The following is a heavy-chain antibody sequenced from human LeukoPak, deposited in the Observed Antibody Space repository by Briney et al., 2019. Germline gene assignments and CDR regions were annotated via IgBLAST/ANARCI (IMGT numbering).Heavy chain of an antibody. CDR3: AREPYNYFDY. V-gene: IGHV4-61*10. CDR2: INHSGST. J-gene: IGHJ4*02. CDR1: GGSISRGSYY. Sequence: SETLSLTCTVSGGSISRGSYYWSWIRQPAGKGLEWIGEINHSGSTNYNPSLKSRVTISVDTSKNQFSLRLSSVTAADTAVYYCAREPYNYFDYWGQGTLVTVSS.